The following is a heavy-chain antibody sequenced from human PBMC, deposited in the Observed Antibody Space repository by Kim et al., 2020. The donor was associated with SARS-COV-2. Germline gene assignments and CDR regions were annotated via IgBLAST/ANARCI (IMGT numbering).Heavy chain of an antibody. CDR3: ARDLAPRSMIVIVGLDAFDI. Sequence: SVKVSCKASGGTFSSYAISWVRQAPGQGLEWMGGIIPIFGTANYAQKFQGRVTITADESTSTAYMELSSLRSEDTAVYYCARDLAPRSMIVIVGLDAFDIWGQGTMVTVSS. D-gene: IGHD3-22*01. CDR2: IIPIFGTA. CDR1: GGTFSSYA. V-gene: IGHV1-69*13. J-gene: IGHJ3*02.